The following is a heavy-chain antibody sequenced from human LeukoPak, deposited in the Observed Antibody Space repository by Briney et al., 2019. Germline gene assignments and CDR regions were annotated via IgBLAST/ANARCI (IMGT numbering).Heavy chain of an antibody. CDR3: ARDVLTTVTYFDI. Sequence: ASVKVSCKASGGTFSSYAISWVRQAPGQGLEWMGRIIPILGIANYAQKFQGRVTITADKSTSTAYVELSSLRSEDTAVYYCARDVLTTVTYFDIWGQGTMVTVSS. D-gene: IGHD4-17*01. CDR1: GGTFSSYA. V-gene: IGHV1-69*04. J-gene: IGHJ3*02. CDR2: IIPILGIA.